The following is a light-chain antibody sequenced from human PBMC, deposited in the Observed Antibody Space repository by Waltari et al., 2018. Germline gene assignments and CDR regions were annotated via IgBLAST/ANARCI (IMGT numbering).Light chain of an antibody. CDR2: GAS. J-gene: IGKJ1*01. V-gene: IGKV3-15*01. CDR3: QQYNNWPPWT. Sequence: EIVMTQSPATLSVSPGERATLSCRASQSVRNNLVWYQQKPGQAPRLLIYGASTRVTGNPARFSGSGSGTEFTLTISSLQYEDFAVYYCQQYNNWPPWTFGQGTKVEIK. CDR1: QSVRNN.